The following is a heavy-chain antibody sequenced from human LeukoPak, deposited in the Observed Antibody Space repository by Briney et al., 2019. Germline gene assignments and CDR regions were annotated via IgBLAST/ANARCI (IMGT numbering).Heavy chain of an antibody. CDR2: IYYSGST. J-gene: IGHJ4*02. V-gene: IGHV4-30-4*01. Sequence: SQTLSLTCTVSGGSTSSGDYYWSWIRQPPGKGLEWIGYIYYSGSTYYNPSLKSRVTISVDTSKNQFSLKLSSVTAADTAVYYCARLYSSGWSLDYWGQGTLVTVSS. CDR1: GGSTSSGDYY. D-gene: IGHD6-19*01. CDR3: ARLYSSGWSLDY.